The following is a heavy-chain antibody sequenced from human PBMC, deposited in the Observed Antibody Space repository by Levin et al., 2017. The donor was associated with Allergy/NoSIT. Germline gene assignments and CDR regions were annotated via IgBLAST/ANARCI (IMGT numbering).Heavy chain of an antibody. V-gene: IGHV4-34*01. CDR3: ARGKRLLWFSVAPCWFDP. Sequence: SETLSLTCAVYGGSFSGYYWSWIRQPPGKGLEWIGEINHSGSTNYNPSLKSRVTISVDTSKNQFSLKLSSVTAADTAVYYCARGKRLLWFSVAPCWFDPWGQGTLVTVSS. CDR2: INHSGST. D-gene: IGHD3-10*01. J-gene: IGHJ5*02. CDR1: GGSFSGYY.